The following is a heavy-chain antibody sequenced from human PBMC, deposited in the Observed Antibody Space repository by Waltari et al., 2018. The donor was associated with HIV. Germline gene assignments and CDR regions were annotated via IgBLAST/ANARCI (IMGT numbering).Heavy chain of an antibody. CDR2: IYYSGST. CDR1: GGSISSSSYY. CDR3: AGRSIAARRGYFDY. V-gene: IGHV4-39*01. Sequence: QLQLQESGPGLVKPSETLSLTCTVSGGSISSSSYYWGWIRQPPGKGLEWIGSIYYSGSTYYNPSLKSRVTISVDTSKNQFSLKLSSVTAADTAVYYCAGRSIAARRGYFDYWGQGTLVTVSS. J-gene: IGHJ4*02. D-gene: IGHD6-6*01.